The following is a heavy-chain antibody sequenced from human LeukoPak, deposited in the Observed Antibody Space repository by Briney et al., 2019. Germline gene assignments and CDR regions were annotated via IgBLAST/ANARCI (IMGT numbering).Heavy chain of an antibody. D-gene: IGHD6-19*01. Sequence: SETLSLTCSVSGGSISDYYWSWIRLSPGTGLEWIGYMDYSGSAAYNPSLRGRVTISIDTSKKQFSLAVTSVTAADTAVYFCARRKRGSGGPFDSWGHGTLVTVSS. J-gene: IGHJ4*01. CDR1: GGSISDYY. CDR3: ARRKRGSGGPFDS. CDR2: MDYSGSA. V-gene: IGHV4-59*08.